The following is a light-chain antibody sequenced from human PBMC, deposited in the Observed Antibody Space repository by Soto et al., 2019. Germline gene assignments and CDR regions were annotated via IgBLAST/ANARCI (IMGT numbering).Light chain of an antibody. J-gene: IGKJ5*01. CDR1: QTVIHNY. CDR2: GAS. CDR3: QQHGTSPIT. Sequence: EIVLTQSQYTLSLSPGWTATLPCRASQTVIHNYLAWHQQKTGQTPRLXVYGASSRATGIPDRFSGSGYGTDFNLTISRLETEDFAVYYCQQHGTSPITFGQGTRLEIK. V-gene: IGKV3-20*01.